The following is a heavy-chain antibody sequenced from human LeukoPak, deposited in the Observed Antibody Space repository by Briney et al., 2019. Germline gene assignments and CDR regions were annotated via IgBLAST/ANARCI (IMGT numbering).Heavy chain of an antibody. Sequence: PGGSLRLSCAASGFTFSSYEMNWVRQAPGKGLEWVSYISSSGSTIYYADSVKGRFTISRDNAKNSLYLQMNSLRAEDTAVYYCARASVRFGELYWFDPWGQGTLVTVSS. CDR1: GFTFSSYE. D-gene: IGHD3-10*01. CDR3: ARASVRFGELYWFDP. CDR2: ISSSGSTI. V-gene: IGHV3-48*03. J-gene: IGHJ5*02.